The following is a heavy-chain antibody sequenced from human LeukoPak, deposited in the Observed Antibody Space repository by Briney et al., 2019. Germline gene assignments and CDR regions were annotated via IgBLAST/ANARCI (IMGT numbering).Heavy chain of an antibody. V-gene: IGHV3-30*18. CDR1: GFTFSSYG. J-gene: IGHJ6*03. CDR3: AKREEDYMDV. D-gene: IGHD1-26*01. CDR2: ISYFGSNK. Sequence: PGGSLRLSCAASGFTFSSYGMHWVRQAPGKGLEWVAVISYFGSNKYYADSVKGRFTISRDNSKNTLYLQMNSLRVEDTTVYYCAKREEDYMDVWGKGTTVTISS.